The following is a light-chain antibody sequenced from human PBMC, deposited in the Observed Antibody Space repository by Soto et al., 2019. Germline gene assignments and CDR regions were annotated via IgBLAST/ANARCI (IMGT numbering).Light chain of an antibody. CDR1: QSISSW. V-gene: IGKV1-5*01. J-gene: IGKJ5*01. CDR3: QQYNSPIT. CDR2: DAS. Sequence: DIQMTQSPSTLSASVGDRFTITCRASQSISSWLAWYQQKPGKAPKLLIYDASSLESGVPSRFSGSGSGTEFTLTISSLQPDDFATYYCQQYNSPITFGQGTRLEI.